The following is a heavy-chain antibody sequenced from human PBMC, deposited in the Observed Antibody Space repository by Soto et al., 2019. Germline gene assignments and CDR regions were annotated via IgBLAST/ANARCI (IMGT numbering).Heavy chain of an antibody. CDR3: AKDSPYYDSSGYYIRLGGMDV. CDR1: GFTFSSYA. Sequence: GGSLRLSCAASGFTFSSYAMSWVRQAPGKGLKWVSAISGSGGSTYYADSVKGRFTISRDNSKNTLYLQMNSLRAEDTAVYYCAKDSPYYDSSGYYIRLGGMDVWGQGTTVTVSS. D-gene: IGHD3-22*01. CDR2: ISGSGGST. V-gene: IGHV3-23*01. J-gene: IGHJ6*02.